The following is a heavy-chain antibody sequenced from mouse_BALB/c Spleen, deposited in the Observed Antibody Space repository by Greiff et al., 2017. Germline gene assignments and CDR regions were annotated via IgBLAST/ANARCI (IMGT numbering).Heavy chain of an antibody. CDR3: ANDYYGSSPDY. D-gene: IGHD1-1*01. CDR2: IDPANGNT. CDR1: GFNIKDTY. J-gene: IGHJ2*01. V-gene: IGHV14-3*02. Sequence: EVQLQQSGAELVKPGASVKLSCTASGFNIKDTYMHWVKQRPEQGLEWIGRIDPANGNTKYDPKFQGKATITADTSSNTAYLQLSSLTSEDTAVYYCANDYYGSSPDYWGQGTTLTVSS.